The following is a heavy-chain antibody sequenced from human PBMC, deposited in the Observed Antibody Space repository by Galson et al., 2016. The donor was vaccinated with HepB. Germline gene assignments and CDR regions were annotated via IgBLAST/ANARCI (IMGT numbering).Heavy chain of an antibody. CDR2: VSGSGTNT. J-gene: IGHJ4*02. CDR1: GFRFSAYW. V-gene: IGHV3-23*01. D-gene: IGHD6-19*01. CDR3: AKGDKVTGWDN. Sequence: SLRLSCAASGFRFSAYWMAWVRQAPGKGLEWVSAVSGSGTNTYHANSVKGRFTVSRDNSKNTLYLQMNSLRAEDTAVYYCAKGDKVTGWDNWGQGTLVAVSS.